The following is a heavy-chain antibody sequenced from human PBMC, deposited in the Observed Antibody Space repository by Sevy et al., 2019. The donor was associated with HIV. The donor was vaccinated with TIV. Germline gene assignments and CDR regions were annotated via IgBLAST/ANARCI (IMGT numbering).Heavy chain of an antibody. CDR2: ISGSGGST. D-gene: IGHD6-19*01. CDR1: GFTFSSYV. Sequence: GGSLRLSCAASGFTFSSYVMNWVRQAPGKGLEWVSGISGSGGSTYYVDSLKGRFTISRDTSKNTLYLQMNSLRAEDTAVYYCAKEGGYSSSTWANYYGLDVWGQGTTVTVSS. CDR3: AKEGGYSSSTWANYYGLDV. J-gene: IGHJ6*02. V-gene: IGHV3-23*01.